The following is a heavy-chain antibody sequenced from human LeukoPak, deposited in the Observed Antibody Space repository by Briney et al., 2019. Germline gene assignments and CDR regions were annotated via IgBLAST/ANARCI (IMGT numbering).Heavy chain of an antibody. D-gene: IGHD1-26*01. CDR2: ISNSGTII. J-gene: IGHJ4*02. CDR1: GGSFSGYY. CDR3: ARDIVGSTGGG. Sequence: LSLTCAVYGGSFSGYYWSWIRQAPGKGLEWVSYISNSGTIIYYADSVKGRFTISRDNAKNTLYLQMNSLRAEDTAVYFCARDIVGSTGGGWGQGTLVTVSS. V-gene: IGHV3-11*01.